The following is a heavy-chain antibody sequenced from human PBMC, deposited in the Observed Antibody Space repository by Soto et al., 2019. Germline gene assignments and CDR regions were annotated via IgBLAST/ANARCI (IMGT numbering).Heavy chain of an antibody. Sequence: PGGSMRLSCAASRIIFCSYGVHWVSQTPGKGLEWVAVIWYDGSNKYYADSVKGRFTISRDNSKNTLYLQMNSLRAEDTAVYYCARARGSSGSYYNPFDYWGQGTLVTVSS. CDR1: RIIFCSYG. CDR2: IWYDGSNK. D-gene: IGHD3-10*01. J-gene: IGHJ4*02. CDR3: ARARGSSGSYYNPFDY. V-gene: IGHV3-33*01.